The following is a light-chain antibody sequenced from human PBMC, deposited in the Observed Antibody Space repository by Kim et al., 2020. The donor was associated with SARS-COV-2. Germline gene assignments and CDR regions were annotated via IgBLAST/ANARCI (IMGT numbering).Light chain of an antibody. V-gene: IGLV9-49*02. J-gene: IGLJ3*02. CDR3: GADHGSGSNFVWV. CDR2: VGAGGIVG. Sequence: TCPLGSGYGDYKGDWHQQRPGKGPRFVMRVGAGGIVGSKGDGIPDRFSVLGSGLNRYLTIKNVQEEDESDFYCGADHGSGSNFVWVFGGGTKLTVL. CDR1: SGYGDYK.